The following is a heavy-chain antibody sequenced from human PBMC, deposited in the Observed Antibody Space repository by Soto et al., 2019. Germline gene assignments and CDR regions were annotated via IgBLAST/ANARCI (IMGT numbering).Heavy chain of an antibody. V-gene: IGHV4-34*01. CDR1: GGSFSGYY. J-gene: IGHJ6*02. D-gene: IGHD3-10*01. CDR2: INHSGST. CDR3: ARGRGTMVRGVLLYYYYGMDV. Sequence: SETLSLTCAVYGGSFSGYYWSWIRQPPGKGLEWIGEINHSGSTNYNPSLKSRVTISVDTSKNQFSLKLSSVTAADTAVYYCARGRGTMVRGVLLYYYYGMDVWGQGTTVTVSS.